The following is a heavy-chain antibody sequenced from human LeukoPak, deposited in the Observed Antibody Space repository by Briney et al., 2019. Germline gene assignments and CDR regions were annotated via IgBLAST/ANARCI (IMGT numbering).Heavy chain of an antibody. Sequence: GGSLRLSCTASEFTFGDYAISWVRQAPGKGLEWVSSISTSSSYIYYADSIKGRFTISRDNARNSLYLQMNSLRAEDTAVYYCARGVVVVPAADNWFDPWGQGTLVTVSS. J-gene: IGHJ5*02. D-gene: IGHD2-2*01. CDR3: ARGVVVVPAADNWFDP. CDR1: EFTFGDYA. CDR2: ISTSSSYI. V-gene: IGHV3-21*01.